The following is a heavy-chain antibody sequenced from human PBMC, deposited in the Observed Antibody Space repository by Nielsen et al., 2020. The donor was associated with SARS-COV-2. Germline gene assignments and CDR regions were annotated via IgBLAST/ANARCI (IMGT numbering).Heavy chain of an antibody. D-gene: IGHD3-3*01. CDR3: ATSSRSAYYRGRGDYYYMDV. J-gene: IGHJ6*03. CDR2: IIPILGIA. V-gene: IGHV1-69*04. CDR1: GGTFSSYA. Sequence: SVKVSCKASGGTFSSYAISWVRQAPGQGLEWMGRIIPILGIANYAQKFQGRVTITADKSTSTAYMELSSLRSEDTAVYYCATSSRSAYYRGRGDYYYMDVWGKGTTVTVSS.